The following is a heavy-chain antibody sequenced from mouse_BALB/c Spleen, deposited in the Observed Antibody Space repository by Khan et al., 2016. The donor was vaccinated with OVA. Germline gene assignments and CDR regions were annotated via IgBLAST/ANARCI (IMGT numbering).Heavy chain of an antibody. J-gene: IGHJ3*01. D-gene: IGHD4-1*01. CDR2: INPDNAGT. CDR3: AREASSWDFSFPY. V-gene: IGHV1S136*01. Sequence: ALLQQSGPELVEPGASVKMSCKASGYTFTNYVIHWVKQKPGQGLEWIGYINPDNAGTRYNEKFKDKATLTSDISSTSAYMELLSLTSEDSAVYYCAREASSWDFSFPYWGQGTLVTVSA. CDR1: GYTFTNYV.